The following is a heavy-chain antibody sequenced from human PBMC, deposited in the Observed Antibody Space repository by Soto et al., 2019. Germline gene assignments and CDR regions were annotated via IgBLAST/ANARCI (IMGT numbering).Heavy chain of an antibody. CDR1: GGSISSDSYY. J-gene: IGHJ4*02. V-gene: IGHV4-39*01. Sequence: SETLSLTCTVSGGSISSDSYYWGWIRHPPGGGLEWIGHIFYTGKTPYNPSLNRRVTVSIDTPKHQFSLILTPVTAADTAVSYRVRRKVRALLKHFNYWAQGALVTVSS. CDR2: IFYTGKT. D-gene: IGHD1-26*01. CDR3: VRRKVRALLKHFNY.